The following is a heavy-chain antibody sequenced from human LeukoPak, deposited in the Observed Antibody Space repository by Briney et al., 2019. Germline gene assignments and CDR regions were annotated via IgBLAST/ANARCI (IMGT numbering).Heavy chain of an antibody. CDR3: ARGRVSSVQRIAARPRYGMDV. CDR1: GGSISSGGYF. D-gene: IGHD6-6*01. CDR2: INHSGSA. Sequence: SETLSLTCTVSGGSISSGGYFWSWIRQPPGKGLEWIGEINHSGSANYTPSLKSRVTISVDTSKNQFSLKLSSVTAADTAVYYCARGRVSSVQRIAARPRYGMDVWGQGTTVTVSS. J-gene: IGHJ6*02. V-gene: IGHV4-39*07.